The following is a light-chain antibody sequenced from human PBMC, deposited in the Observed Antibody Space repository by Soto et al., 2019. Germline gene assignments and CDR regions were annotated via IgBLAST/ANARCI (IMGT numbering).Light chain of an antibody. CDR3: SAYAGSSTSV. J-gene: IGLJ2*01. CDR2: EVY. CDR1: SSDVGGYNY. Sequence: QSAPTQPPSASGSPGQSVTFSCTGTSSDVGGYNYIARYQQYPGKAPKLMIYEVYKRHSVIPDRFSVYKSGNTASLSVSGLQPEHEADYYCSAYAGSSTSVFCRGTKVTLL. V-gene: IGLV2-8*01.